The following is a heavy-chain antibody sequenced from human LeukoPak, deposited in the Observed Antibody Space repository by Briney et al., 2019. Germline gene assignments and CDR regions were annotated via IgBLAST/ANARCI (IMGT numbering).Heavy chain of an antibody. V-gene: IGHV3-20*04. J-gene: IGHJ4*02. CDR2: IIWHGGST. Sequence: PGGSLRLSCVASGFFFDDYGMSWVRHPLRGGVEWGSGIIWHGGSTSYADSVKGGFPISTDNTKNSLYLQMDSLRPAAPPLYYCTKASGYDRGRSYYWGQGTLVTVSS. CDR1: GFFFDDYG. D-gene: IGHD5-12*01. CDR3: TKASGYDRGRSYY.